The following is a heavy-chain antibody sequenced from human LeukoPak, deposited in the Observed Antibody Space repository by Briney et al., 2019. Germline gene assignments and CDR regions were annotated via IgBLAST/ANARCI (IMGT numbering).Heavy chain of an antibody. Sequence: ASVKVSCKASGYTFTGYYMHWVRQAPGQGLEWMGWINPNSGGTNYARKFQGRVTMTRDTSISTAYMELSRLRSDDTAVYYCARGTGYDSSGYDNWFDPWGQGTLVTVSS. D-gene: IGHD3-22*01. J-gene: IGHJ5*02. CDR2: INPNSGGT. V-gene: IGHV1-2*02. CDR1: GYTFTGYY. CDR3: ARGTGYDSSGYDNWFDP.